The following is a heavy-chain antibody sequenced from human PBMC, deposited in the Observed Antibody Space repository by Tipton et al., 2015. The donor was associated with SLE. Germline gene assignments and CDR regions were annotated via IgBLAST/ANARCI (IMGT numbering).Heavy chain of an antibody. CDR2: INHSGST. CDR3: ARGGVTIFGVVIRSKLDV. J-gene: IGHJ6*02. CDR1: GGSISSSSYY. V-gene: IGHV4-39*07. Sequence: TLSLTCTVSGGSISSSSYYWGWIRQPPGRGLEWIGEINHSGSTNYNPSLKSRVTISVDTSKNQFSLKLSSVTAADTAVYYCARGGVTIFGVVIRSKLDVWGQGTTVTVSS. D-gene: IGHD3-3*01.